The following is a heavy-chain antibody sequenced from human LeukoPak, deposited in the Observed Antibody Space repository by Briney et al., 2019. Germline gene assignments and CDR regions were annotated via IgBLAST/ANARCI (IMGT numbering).Heavy chain of an antibody. Sequence: GGSLRLSCAASGFTFSSYDMHWVRQATGKGLEWVSAIGTAGDPYYPGSVKGRFTISRENAKNSLYLQMNSLRAGDTAVYYCARGGYCSSTSCHDYYYYGKDVWGKGTTVTVSS. CDR3: ARGGYCSSTSCHDYYYYGKDV. J-gene: IGHJ6*04. V-gene: IGHV3-13*05. CDR1: GFTFSSYD. D-gene: IGHD2-2*03. CDR2: IGTAGDP.